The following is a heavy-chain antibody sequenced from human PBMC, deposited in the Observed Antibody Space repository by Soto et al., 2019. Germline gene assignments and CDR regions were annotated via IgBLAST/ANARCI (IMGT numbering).Heavy chain of an antibody. J-gene: IGHJ6*02. V-gene: IGHV6-1*01. CDR3: ARDQGIRWNYYDYGMDV. CDR1: GDSVSSNSAA. D-gene: IGHD2-15*01. Sequence: SQTLSLTCAISGDSVSSNSAAWNWIRQSPSRGLEWLGRTYYRSKWYNDYAVSVKSRITINPDTSKNQFSLQLNSVTPEDTAVYYCARDQGIRWNYYDYGMDVCGQGTTVTVSS. CDR2: TYYRSKWYN.